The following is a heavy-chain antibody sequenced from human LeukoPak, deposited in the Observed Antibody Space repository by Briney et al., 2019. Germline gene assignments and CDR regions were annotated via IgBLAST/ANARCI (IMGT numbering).Heavy chain of an antibody. Sequence: GGSLRLSCVASGFTFRDYTMNWVRQAPGKGLEWVSAISKSSTYIKYADSVKGRFTVSRDNAKNSLFLQMNSLRVEDTAVYYCAGDTHSSSWYDHWGQGTLVTVSS. J-gene: IGHJ5*02. CDR1: GFTFRDYT. CDR2: ISKSSTYI. D-gene: IGHD6-19*01. V-gene: IGHV3-21*01. CDR3: AGDTHSSSWYDH.